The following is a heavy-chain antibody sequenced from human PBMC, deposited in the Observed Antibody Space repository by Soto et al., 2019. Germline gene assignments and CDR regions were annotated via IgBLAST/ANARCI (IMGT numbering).Heavy chain of an antibody. CDR1: GFTFSSYA. CDR2: ISGSGGST. V-gene: IGHV3-23*01. CDR3: AKEGIAAAGTGYYFDY. J-gene: IGHJ4*02. Sequence: GGSLRLSCAASGFTFSSYAMSWVRQAPGKGLEWVSAISGSGGSTYYVDSVKGRFTISRDNSKNTLYLQMNSLRAEDTAVYYCAKEGIAAAGTGYYFDYWGQGTLVTVSS. D-gene: IGHD6-13*01.